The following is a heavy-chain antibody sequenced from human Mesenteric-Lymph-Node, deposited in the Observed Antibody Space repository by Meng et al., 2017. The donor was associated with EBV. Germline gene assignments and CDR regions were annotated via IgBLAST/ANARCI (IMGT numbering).Heavy chain of an antibody. CDR3: ARVPQWLAYFQH. CDR1: GGFFSGYI. V-gene: IGHV4-34*01. Sequence: VQLQQGGAGVLKAAEPLSRSCAVCGGFFSGYIWSEFRKPPGRELEWIGEMNHSGSTNYNPSLKSRVTMTVDTSKNKFSLKLNSVTAADTAVYYCARVPQWLAYFQHWGPGTLVTVSS. D-gene: IGHD6-19*01. J-gene: IGHJ1*01. CDR2: MNHSGST.